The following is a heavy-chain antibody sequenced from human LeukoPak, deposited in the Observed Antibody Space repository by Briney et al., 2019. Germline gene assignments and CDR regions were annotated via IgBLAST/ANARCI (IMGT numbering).Heavy chain of an antibody. J-gene: IGHJ5*02. V-gene: IGHV4-34*01. CDR2: INHSGST. CDR3: ARGGGIVVVTAILFSGFDP. Sequence: PSETLSLTCAVYGGSFSGYYCSWIRQPPGKGLEWIGEINHSGSTNYNPSLKSRVTMSVDTSKNQFSLKLSSVTAADTAVYYCARGGGIVVVTAILFSGFDPWGQGTLVTVSS. D-gene: IGHD2-21*02. CDR1: GGSFSGYY.